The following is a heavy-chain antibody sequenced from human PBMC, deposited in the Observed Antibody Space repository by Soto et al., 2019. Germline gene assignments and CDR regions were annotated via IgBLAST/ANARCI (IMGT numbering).Heavy chain of an antibody. CDR1: GYTFSSYA. J-gene: IGHJ6*02. CDR2: IIPIFGTA. CDR3: ARGWGGDYYYGMDV. Sequence: QVQLVQSGAEVKKPGASVKVSCKASGYTFSSYAISWVRQAPGQGLEWMGGIIPIFGTANYAQKFQGRVTITADESTSTAYMELSSLRSEDTAVYYCARGWGGDYYYGMDVWGQGTTVTVSS. V-gene: IGHV1-69*01. D-gene: IGHD1-26*01.